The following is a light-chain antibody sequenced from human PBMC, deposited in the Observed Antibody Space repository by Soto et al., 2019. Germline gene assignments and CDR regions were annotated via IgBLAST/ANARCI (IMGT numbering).Light chain of an antibody. J-gene: IGKJ2*01. CDR1: QSISSW. V-gene: IGKV1-5*03. Sequence: DIQMTQSPSTLSASVGDRVTITCRASQSISSWLAWYQQKPRKAPKLLIYKASSLESGVPSRFSGSGSGTEFTLTSSRLQPDDFATYYCQQYNTSYTFGQGTKLEIK. CDR2: KAS. CDR3: QQYNTSYT.